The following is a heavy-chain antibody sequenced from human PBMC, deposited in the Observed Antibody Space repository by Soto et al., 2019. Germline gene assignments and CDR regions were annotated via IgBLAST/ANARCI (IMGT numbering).Heavy chain of an antibody. CDR2: INHSGST. V-gene: IGHV4-34*01. CDR1: GGSFSGYY. CDR3: ARGTRLVWFGELSVVRWFDP. D-gene: IGHD3-10*01. J-gene: IGHJ5*02. Sequence: QVQLQQWGAGLLKPSETLSLTCAVYGGSFSGYYWSWIRQPPGKGLEWIGEINHSGSTNYNPSLKSRVTISVDTSKNQFSLKLSSVTAADTAVYYCARGTRLVWFGELSVVRWFDPWDQGTLVTVSS.